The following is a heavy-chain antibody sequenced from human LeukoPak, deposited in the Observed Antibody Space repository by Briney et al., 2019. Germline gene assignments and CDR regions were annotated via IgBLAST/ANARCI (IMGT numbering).Heavy chain of an antibody. D-gene: IGHD1-26*01. J-gene: IGHJ4*02. CDR2: TSSSSSDM. Sequence: GGSLRLSCAASGFTFSSNSMHWVRQAPGKGLEWVSSTSSSSSDMNYADSVKGRFTISRDNAKNSLYLQLSSLRVEDTAVYYCSRPRLGSGVNDYWGQGTLVTVSS. V-gene: IGHV3-21*01. CDR3: SRPRLGSGVNDY. CDR1: GFTFSSNS.